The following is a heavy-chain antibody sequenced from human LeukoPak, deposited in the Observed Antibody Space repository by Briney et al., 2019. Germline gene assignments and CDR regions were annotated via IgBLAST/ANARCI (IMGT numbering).Heavy chain of an antibody. J-gene: IGHJ4*02. CDR1: GGSISSGGYY. CDR2: IYYSGST. CDR3: ARLLKGSYSVDY. D-gene: IGHD1-26*01. V-gene: IGHV4-31*03. Sequence: SETLSLTCIVSGGSISSGGYYWSWIRQHPGKGLEWIGYIYYSGSTYYNPSLKSRVTISVDTSKNQFSLKLSSVTAADTAVYYCARLLKGSYSVDYWGQGTLVTVSS.